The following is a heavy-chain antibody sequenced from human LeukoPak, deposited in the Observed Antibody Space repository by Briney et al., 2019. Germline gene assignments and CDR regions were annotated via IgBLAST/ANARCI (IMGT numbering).Heavy chain of an antibody. D-gene: IGHD3-10*01. Sequence: PSETLSLTCTVSGGSLRSYYWSWLRQPPGKGLEWIGYIYYSGSTNYNPSLKSRVTISVDTSKNQFSLKLSSVTAADTAVYYCARYYYGSGSYDYWGQGTLVTVSS. J-gene: IGHJ4*02. V-gene: IGHV4-59*01. CDR2: IYYSGST. CDR1: GGSLRSYY. CDR3: ARYYYGSGSYDY.